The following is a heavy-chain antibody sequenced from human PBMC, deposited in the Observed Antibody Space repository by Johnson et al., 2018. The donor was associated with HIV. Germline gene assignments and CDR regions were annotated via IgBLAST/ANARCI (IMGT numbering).Heavy chain of an antibody. V-gene: IGHV3-30*03. Sequence: QVQLVESGGGLVQPGGSLRLSCAASGFIFSSYDMHWVRHATGKGLEWVAVISSDGSNKYYADSVKGRFTISRDNSKNTRYLQMNSLSAEDTAVYYCARDGGYSSSWYKYAFDIWGQGTLVTVSS. J-gene: IGHJ3*02. D-gene: IGHD6-13*01. CDR2: ISSDGSNK. CDR3: ARDGGYSSSWYKYAFDI. CDR1: GFIFSSYD.